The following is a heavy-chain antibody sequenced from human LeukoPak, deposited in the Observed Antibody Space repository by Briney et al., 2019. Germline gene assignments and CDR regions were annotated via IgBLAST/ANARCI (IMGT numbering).Heavy chain of an antibody. CDR3: ARARIAAAGLHYYYGMDF. J-gene: IGHJ6*02. CDR1: GYSFSSFA. Sequence: SVKVSCKTSGYSFSSFAVSWVRQAPGQGLEWMGGIIPIFGTANYAQKFQGRVTITADESTSTAYMELSSLRSEDTAVYYCARARIAAAGLHYYYGMDFWGQGTTVTVSS. D-gene: IGHD6-13*01. V-gene: IGHV1-69*13. CDR2: IIPIFGTA.